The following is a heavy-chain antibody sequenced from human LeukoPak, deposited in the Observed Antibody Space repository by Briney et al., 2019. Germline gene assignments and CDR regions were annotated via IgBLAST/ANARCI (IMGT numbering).Heavy chain of an antibody. J-gene: IGHJ4*02. V-gene: IGHV3-23*01. Sequence: GGSLRLSCAASGFTFSNYAMSWVRQAPGKGLEWVSAIGGSDGSTYYAGSVKGRFTISRDNSKDTLDLQMNSLRAEDTAVYYCAKGLGHSNSLWGQGTLVTVSS. CDR2: IGGSDGST. D-gene: IGHD6-13*01. CDR3: AKGLGHSNSL. CDR1: GFTFSNYA.